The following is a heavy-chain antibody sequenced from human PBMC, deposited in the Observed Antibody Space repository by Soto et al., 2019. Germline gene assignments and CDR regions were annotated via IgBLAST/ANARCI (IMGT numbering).Heavy chain of an antibody. Sequence: EVQLLESGGGLVQPGGSLRLSCTASGFTFSTHAMTWVRQAPGKGLEWVSTVSGSGAKTYYADSVRGRFTISRDNSKDTLYLQMNSLTAEDTATYYCTRDWTGNTCPCMDVWGQGTTVTVSS. D-gene: IGHD2-8*02. J-gene: IGHJ6*02. CDR1: GFTFSTHA. V-gene: IGHV3-23*01. CDR2: VSGSGAKT. CDR3: TRDWTGNTCPCMDV.